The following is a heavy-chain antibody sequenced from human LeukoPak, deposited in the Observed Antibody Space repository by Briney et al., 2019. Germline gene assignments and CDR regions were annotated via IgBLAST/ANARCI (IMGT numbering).Heavy chain of an antibody. J-gene: IGHJ4*02. CDR3: ARQDRQCSDGSCYSDY. Sequence: GESLKISCKGAGYIFARYWIGWVRQMPGKGLEWMGIIYPGDSDTRYSPSFQGQVTISVDKSISTAYLHWSSLKASDTAMYYCARQDRQCSDGSCYSDYWGQGTLVTVSS. V-gene: IGHV5-51*01. CDR2: IYPGDSDT. D-gene: IGHD2-15*01. CDR1: GYIFARYW.